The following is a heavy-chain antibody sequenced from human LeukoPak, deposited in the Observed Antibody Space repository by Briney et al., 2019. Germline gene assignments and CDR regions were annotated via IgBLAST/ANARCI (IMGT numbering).Heavy chain of an antibody. D-gene: IGHD3-10*02. V-gene: IGHV3-48*04. CDR2: ISSSGSTI. Sequence: GGSLRLSCAASGFTFSSYSMNWVRQAPGKGLEWVSYISSSGSTIYYAGSVKGRFTISRDNAKNSLYLQMNSLRAEDTAVYYCAELGITMIGGVWGKGTTVTISS. CDR3: AELGITMIGGV. J-gene: IGHJ6*04. CDR1: GFTFSSYS.